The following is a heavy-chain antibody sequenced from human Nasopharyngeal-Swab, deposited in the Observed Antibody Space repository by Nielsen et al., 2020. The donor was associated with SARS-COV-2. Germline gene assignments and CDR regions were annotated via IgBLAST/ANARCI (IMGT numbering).Heavy chain of an antibody. V-gene: IGHV4-34*01. CDR3: ARVPPIAVAGKGVDV. Sequence: SETLSLTCAVYGRSFSGYYWSWIRQPPGKGLEWIGEINHSGSTNYNPSLKSRVTISVDTSKNQFSLKLSSVTAADTAVYYCARVPPIAVAGKGVDVWGQGTTVTVSS. CDR2: INHSGST. J-gene: IGHJ6*02. CDR1: GRSFSGYY. D-gene: IGHD6-19*01.